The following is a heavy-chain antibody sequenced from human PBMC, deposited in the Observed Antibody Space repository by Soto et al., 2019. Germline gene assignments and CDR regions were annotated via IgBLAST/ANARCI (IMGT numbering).Heavy chain of an antibody. CDR3: ARRHYDFWSGYSIYYYYYMDV. Sequence: SETLSLTCTVSGGSISSYYWSWIRQPPGKGLEWIGYIYYSGSTNYNPSLKSRVTISVDTSKNQFSLKLSSVTAADTAVYYCARRHYDFWSGYSIYYYYYMDVWGKGTTVTVS. V-gene: IGHV4-59*08. J-gene: IGHJ6*03. CDR2: IYYSGST. D-gene: IGHD3-3*01. CDR1: GGSISSYY.